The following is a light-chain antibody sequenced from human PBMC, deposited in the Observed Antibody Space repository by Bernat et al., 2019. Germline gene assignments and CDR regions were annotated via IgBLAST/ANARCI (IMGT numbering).Light chain of an antibody. CDR1: RLSN. Sequence: SYELIQPPSVSVSPGQTASITCSGDRLSNTCWYHQKPGQSPVVVIFRDDKRPSGIPERFSGSNSGNTATLTISGTQAIDEADYYCQAWDSSTGVFGGGTKLTVL. CDR3: QAWDSSTGV. J-gene: IGLJ3*02. V-gene: IGLV3-1*01. CDR2: RDD.